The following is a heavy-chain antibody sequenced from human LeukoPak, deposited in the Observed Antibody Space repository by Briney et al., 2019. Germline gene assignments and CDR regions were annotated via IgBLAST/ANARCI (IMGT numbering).Heavy chain of an antibody. V-gene: IGHV4-59*12. CDR3: ARGLALSP. CDR2: IYYNGNT. J-gene: IGHJ5*02. CDR1: DGSINSYY. Sequence: PSETLSLTCSVSDGSINSYYWNWVRRPPGKGLEWIGYIYYNGNTNYSPSLKSRVTMSVDTSKNQFSLKLSSVTAADTAVYYCARGLALSPWGQGTLVTVSS.